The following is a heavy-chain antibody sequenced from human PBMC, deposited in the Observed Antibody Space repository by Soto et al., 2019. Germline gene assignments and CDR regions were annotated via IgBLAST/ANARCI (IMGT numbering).Heavy chain of an antibody. D-gene: IGHD3-10*01. J-gene: IGHJ4*02. V-gene: IGHV3-23*01. CDR2: ISGGGETT. Sequence: EVQLLDSGGGLVQPGGSLRLSCAASGFTFNNYAMTWVRQAPGKGLEWVSAISGGGETTSYADSVKGRFTVSRDGSKNTLYLQMSSLRAEDTALYYCAKGRGGSGSLTPRVDVWGQGTLVTVSS. CDR3: AKGRGGSGSLTPRVDV. CDR1: GFTFNNYA.